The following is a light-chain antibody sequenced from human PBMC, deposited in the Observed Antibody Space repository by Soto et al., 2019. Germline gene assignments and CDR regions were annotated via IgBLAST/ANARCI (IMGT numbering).Light chain of an antibody. V-gene: IGKV1-5*03. CDR3: QHYNSYSEA. Sequence: QITHSPSTLSGSVRERATLTCRARQTISSWLAWYQQKPGKAPKLLIYKASTLKSGVPSRFSGSGSGTEFTLTISSLQPDDFATYYCQHYNSYSEAFGQGTKVDIK. J-gene: IGKJ1*01. CDR1: QTISSW. CDR2: KAS.